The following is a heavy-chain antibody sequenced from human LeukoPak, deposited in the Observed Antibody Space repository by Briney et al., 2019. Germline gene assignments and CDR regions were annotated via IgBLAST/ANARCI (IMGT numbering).Heavy chain of an antibody. V-gene: IGHV7-4-1*02. CDR2: IHTNTGNP. J-gene: IGHJ4*02. CDR1: GYTFTSYG. Sequence: GASVKVSCKASGYTFTSYGISWVRQAPGQGLEWMGWIHTNTGNPTYPHGFTGRFVFSLATSVSTAYLQISSLTAEDTAVYYCARNGVAGTSFVWGQGTLVTVSP. D-gene: IGHD6-19*01. CDR3: ARNGVAGTSFV.